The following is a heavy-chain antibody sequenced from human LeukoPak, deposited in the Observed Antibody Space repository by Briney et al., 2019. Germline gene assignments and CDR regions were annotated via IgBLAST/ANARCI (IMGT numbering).Heavy chain of an antibody. Sequence: SETLSLTCTVSGDSISSGDYYWSWIRQPPGKGLEWIGYIYYSGSTYYNPSLKSRVTISVDTSKNQFSLKLSSVTAADTAVYYCARDRGSGSYQHYYYYYYMDVWGKGTTVTVSS. CDR1: GDSISSGDYY. CDR3: ARDRGSGSYQHYYYYYYMDV. V-gene: IGHV4-30-4*08. J-gene: IGHJ6*03. CDR2: IYYSGST. D-gene: IGHD3-10*01.